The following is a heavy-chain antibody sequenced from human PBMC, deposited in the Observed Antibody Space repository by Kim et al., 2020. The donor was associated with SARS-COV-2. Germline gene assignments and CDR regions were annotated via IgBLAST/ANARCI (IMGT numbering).Heavy chain of an antibody. CDR2: LYPGDSDT. Sequence: GASLKISCKGSGYSFSDYWIGWVRQMPGQGLEWMGILYPGDSDTRYSPSFQGQVTFSADKSMSTANLQWSSLKTSDTAIYYCAKIGYCGDSICHGGAFDLWGQGTLVTVSS. CDR1: GYSFSDYW. J-gene: IGHJ3*01. D-gene: IGHD2-15*01. CDR3: AKIGYCGDSICHGGAFDL. V-gene: IGHV5-51*01.